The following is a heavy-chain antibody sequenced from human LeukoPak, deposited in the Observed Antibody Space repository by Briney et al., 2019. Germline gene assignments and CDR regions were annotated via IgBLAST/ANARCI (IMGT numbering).Heavy chain of an antibody. Sequence: SETLSLTCAVYGGSFSGYYWSWIRQPPGKGLEWIGEINHSGSTNYNPSLKSRVTISVDTSKNQFSLKLSSVTAADTAVYYCARGRTEGIAGAGTSLDYWGQGTLVTVSS. CDR3: ARGRTEGIAGAGTSLDY. V-gene: IGHV4-34*01. CDR2: INHSGST. CDR1: GGSFSGYY. J-gene: IGHJ4*02. D-gene: IGHD6-13*01.